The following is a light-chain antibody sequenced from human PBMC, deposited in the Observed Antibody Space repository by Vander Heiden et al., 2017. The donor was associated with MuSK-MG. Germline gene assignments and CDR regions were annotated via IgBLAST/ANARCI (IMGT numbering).Light chain of an antibody. V-gene: IGKV1-5*03. CDR1: QSISSW. CDR2: KAS. CDR3: QQYKSYSRGT. Sequence: DIQMNQSPSTLSASVGDRVTITCRASQSISSWLAWYQQKPGKAPKLLIYKASSLESGVPSRFSGSGSGTEFTLTISSLQPDDFATYYCQQYKSYSRGTFGQGTKVEIK. J-gene: IGKJ1*01.